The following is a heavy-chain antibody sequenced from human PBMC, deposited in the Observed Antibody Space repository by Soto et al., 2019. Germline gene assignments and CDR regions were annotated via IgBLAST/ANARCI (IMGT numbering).Heavy chain of an antibody. V-gene: IGHV4-4*02. D-gene: IGHD3-22*01. J-gene: IGHJ6*02. CDR2: IYHSGST. CDR3: ARVSYYDSSGYYYVYTPSYGMDV. Sequence: SETLSLTCAVSGGSISSSNWWSWVRQPPGKGLEWIGEIYHSGSTNYDPSLKSRVTISVDKSKNQFSLKLSSVTAADTAVYYCARVSYYDSSGYYYVYTPSYGMDVWGQGTTVTSP. CDR1: GGSISSSNW.